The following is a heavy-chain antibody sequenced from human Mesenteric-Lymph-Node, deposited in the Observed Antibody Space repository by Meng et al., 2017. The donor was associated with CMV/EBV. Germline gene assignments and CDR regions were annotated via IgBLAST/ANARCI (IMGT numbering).Heavy chain of an antibody. D-gene: IGHD2-2*02. Sequence: SETLSLTCTVSGDSISASYWNWIRQPPGKGLEWIGYILYSATTNSNASLKGRVTISSDASKNQFSLKLSSVTAADTAVYYCARAPGGYCSSTSCYTKRAFDIWGQGTMVTVSS. J-gene: IGHJ3*02. CDR3: ARAPGGYCSSTSCYTKRAFDI. CDR2: ILYSATT. V-gene: IGHV4-59*12. CDR1: GDSISASY.